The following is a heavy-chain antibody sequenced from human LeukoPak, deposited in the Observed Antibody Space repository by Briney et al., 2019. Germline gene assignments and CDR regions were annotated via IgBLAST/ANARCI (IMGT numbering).Heavy chain of an antibody. Sequence: GGSLRLSCAASGFTFSSYWMHWVRQAPGKGLVWVSRINSDGSSTSYADSVKGRFTISRDNAKNTLYLQMNSLRAEDTAVYHCGRGSSDYYDSSGYDHWGQGTLVTVSS. J-gene: IGHJ4*02. CDR3: GRGSSDYYDSSGYDH. D-gene: IGHD3-22*01. CDR2: INSDGSST. V-gene: IGHV3-74*01. CDR1: GFTFSSYW.